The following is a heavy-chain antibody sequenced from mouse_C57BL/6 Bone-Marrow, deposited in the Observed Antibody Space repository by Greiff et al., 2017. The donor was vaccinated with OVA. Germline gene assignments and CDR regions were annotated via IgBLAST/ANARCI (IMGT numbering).Heavy chain of an antibody. V-gene: IGHV2-2*01. Sequence: QVQLQQSGPGLVQPSQILSITCTVSGFSLTSYGVHWVRQSPGKGLEWLGVIWSGGSTDYNAAFISRLSISKDNSKSQVFFKMNSLQADDTAIYYCARASYYFDYWGRGTTLTVSS. CDR1: GFSLTSYG. CDR2: IWSGGST. J-gene: IGHJ2*01. CDR3: ARASYYFDY.